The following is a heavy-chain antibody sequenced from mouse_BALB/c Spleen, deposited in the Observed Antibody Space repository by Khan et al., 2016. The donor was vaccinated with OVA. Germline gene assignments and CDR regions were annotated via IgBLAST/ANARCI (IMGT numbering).Heavy chain of an antibody. CDR3: DTAHITAEGDTSYYFFDD. D-gene: IGHD1-1*01. J-gene: IGHJ2*01. Sequence: EVELVESGGGLVKPGGSLKLSCAASGFTFSSYAMHWVRQTPEKRLEWVATITGGGTYTYYTDRVKGRFTISRDNVNNTLYLQMSSLRSEDTAMYYCDTAHITAEGDTSYYFFDDWGQGTTVTVST. CDR2: ITGGGTYT. CDR1: GFTFSSYA. V-gene: IGHV5-9-3*01.